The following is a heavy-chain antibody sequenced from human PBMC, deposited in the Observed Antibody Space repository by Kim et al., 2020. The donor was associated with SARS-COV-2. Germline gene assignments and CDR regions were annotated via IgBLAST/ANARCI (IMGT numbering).Heavy chain of an antibody. J-gene: IGHJ4*02. V-gene: IGHV1-3*01. D-gene: IGHD6-19*01. CDR2: T. Sequence: TRYSQMFQGRVTITRDTSASIAYMELSSLRSEDTAVYYCATAGRSSAWYDWGQGTLVTVSS. CDR3: ATAGRSSAWYD.